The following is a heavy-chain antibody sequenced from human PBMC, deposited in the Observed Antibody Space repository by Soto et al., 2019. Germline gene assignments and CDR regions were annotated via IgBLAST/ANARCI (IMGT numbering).Heavy chain of an antibody. CDR2: IYNSGST. CDR1: GGSISSYY. V-gene: IGHV4-59*12. D-gene: IGHD3-3*01. J-gene: IGHJ4*02. Sequence: PSETLSLTCTVSGGSISSYYWSWIRQPPGKGLEWIGYIYNSGSTNYNPSLKSRVTISVDTSRNQFSLKLNSVTAADTAVYYCARGGQDFWSGPFDYWGQGALVTVSS. CDR3: ARGGQDFWSGPFDY.